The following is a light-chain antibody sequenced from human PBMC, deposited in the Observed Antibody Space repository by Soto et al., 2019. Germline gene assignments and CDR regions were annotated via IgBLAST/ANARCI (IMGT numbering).Light chain of an antibody. J-gene: IGKJ4*01. V-gene: IGKV1-33*01. Sequence: DIQMTQSPSSLSASVGDRVTITCQASQDISNYLNWYQQTKGKAPKLLIYDASNLETGVPSRFSGSGSGTDFTFTPSRLQPEDIETYYCQQYDNLPLTFGGGTKVDI. CDR1: QDISNY. CDR3: QQYDNLPLT. CDR2: DAS.